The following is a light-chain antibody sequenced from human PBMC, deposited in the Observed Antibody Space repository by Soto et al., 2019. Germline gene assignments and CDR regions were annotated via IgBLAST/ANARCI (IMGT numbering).Light chain of an antibody. V-gene: IGLV2-8*01. CDR2: DVN. CDR3: SAYAGSIYV. CDR1: SSDVGRYNH. Sequence: QSVLTQPPSASVSPGQSVTRSCTGTSSDVGRYNHVSWYQQYPGKAPKLMIFDVNKRPSGVPDRFSGSKSGNTASLTVTGLQAEDEADYYCSAYAGSIYVFGSGTKVTVL. J-gene: IGLJ1*01.